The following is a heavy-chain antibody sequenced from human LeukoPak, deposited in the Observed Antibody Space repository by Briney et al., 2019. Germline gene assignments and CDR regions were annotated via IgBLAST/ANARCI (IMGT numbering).Heavy chain of an antibody. J-gene: IGHJ6*01. CDR2: INPSGGST. Sequence: PGGSLRLSCAASGYTFTSYYMHWVRQAPGQGLEWMGIINPSGGSTSYAQKFQGRVTMTRDMSTSTVYMELSSLRSEDTAVYYCAREEGYGQGDVWGKGPRSPSPQ. D-gene: IGHD4-17*01. CDR1: GYTFTSYY. V-gene: IGHV1-46*01. CDR3: AREEGYGQGDV.